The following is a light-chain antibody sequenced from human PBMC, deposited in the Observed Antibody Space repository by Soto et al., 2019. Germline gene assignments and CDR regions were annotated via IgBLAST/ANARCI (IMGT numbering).Light chain of an antibody. J-gene: IGKJ5*01. CDR2: DES. CDR3: QQHNDWPT. CDR1: QSVSSY. Sequence: EIELTQSPATLSLSPGERATLSCRASQSVSSYLAWYQQKPGQAPRLLIYDESTRATGIPARFSGSGSGTEFILTISSVESEDFAIYYCQQHNDWPTFGQGTRLEIK. V-gene: IGKV3-11*01.